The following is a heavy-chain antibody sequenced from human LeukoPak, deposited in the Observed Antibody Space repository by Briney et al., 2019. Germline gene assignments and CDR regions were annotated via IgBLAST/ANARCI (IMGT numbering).Heavy chain of an antibody. V-gene: IGHV4-59*11. Sequence: SETLSLTCAVSGDSFSSHYWTWIRQSPGTGLEWIGYISHIGRTNYNPSLKSRATISIDTSKNQFSLKLRAGTAADTAVYYCARHLGRYDILTGYYPTDAFDIWGQGTMVTVSS. CDR1: GDSFSSHY. CDR2: ISHIGRT. D-gene: IGHD3-9*01. CDR3: ARHLGRYDILTGYYPTDAFDI. J-gene: IGHJ3*02.